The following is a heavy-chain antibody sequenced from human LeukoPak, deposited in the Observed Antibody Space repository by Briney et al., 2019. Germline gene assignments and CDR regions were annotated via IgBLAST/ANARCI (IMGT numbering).Heavy chain of an antibody. D-gene: IGHD2-15*01. Sequence: PGGSLRLSCAASGFTFSSYWMSWVRQAPGKGLEWVANIKQDGSDKYYVDSVKGRFTISRDNAKNSLYLQMNSLRAEDTAVYYCARRGGYYYYYMDVWGKGTTVTVSS. V-gene: IGHV3-7*01. CDR1: GFTFSSYW. J-gene: IGHJ6*03. CDR2: IKQDGSDK. CDR3: ARRGGYYYYYMDV.